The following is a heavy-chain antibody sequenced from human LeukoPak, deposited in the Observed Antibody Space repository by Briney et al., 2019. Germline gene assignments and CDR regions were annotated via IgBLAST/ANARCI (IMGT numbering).Heavy chain of an antibody. Sequence: SETLSLTCTVSGGSISSYYWSWIRQPPGKGLELIGYIYYSGSTNYNPSLKSRVTISVDTSKNQFSLKLSSVTAADTAVYYCARGRYYDSSGSFDYWGQGTLVTVSS. J-gene: IGHJ4*02. CDR1: GGSISSYY. D-gene: IGHD3-22*01. V-gene: IGHV4-59*01. CDR3: ARGRYYDSSGSFDY. CDR2: IYYSGST.